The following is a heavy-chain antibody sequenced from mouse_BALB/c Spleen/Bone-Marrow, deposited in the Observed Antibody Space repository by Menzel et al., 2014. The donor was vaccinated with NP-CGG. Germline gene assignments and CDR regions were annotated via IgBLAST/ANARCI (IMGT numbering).Heavy chain of an antibody. CDR2: IDPSDSYT. J-gene: IGHJ4*01. Sequence: VQRVESGAELVKPGASVKLSCKASGYTFTSYWMHWVEQRPGQGLEWIGEIDPSDSYTNYNQKFEGKATLTVDKSSSTAYMQLSSLTSEDSAVYFCARWLLRYYSMDDWGQGTSVTVSS. CDR1: GYTFTSYW. CDR3: ARWLLRYYSMDD. V-gene: IGHV1-69*02. D-gene: IGHD2-3*01.